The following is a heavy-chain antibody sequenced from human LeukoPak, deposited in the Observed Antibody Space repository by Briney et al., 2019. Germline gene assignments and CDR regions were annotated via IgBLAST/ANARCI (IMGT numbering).Heavy chain of an antibody. D-gene: IGHD3-10*01. V-gene: IGHV4-34*01. J-gene: IGHJ4*02. Sequence: PSETLSLTCAVHGASLSDYYWTWIRQSPEKGLECIGAIDHRGSANYNPSLKSRVTISLDTSKNQFSLNLASVTAADTAVYYCTSLFSASGTFDSWGQGTLVAVSS. CDR2: IDHRGSA. CDR1: GASLSDYY. CDR3: TSLFSASGTFDS.